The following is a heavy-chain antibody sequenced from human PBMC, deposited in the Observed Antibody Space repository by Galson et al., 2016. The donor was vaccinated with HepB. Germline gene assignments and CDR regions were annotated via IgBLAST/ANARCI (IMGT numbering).Heavy chain of an antibody. CDR3: ARPAVASRLGSLGAFDV. CDR1: GFSLSTSGVG. J-gene: IGHJ3*01. Sequence: PALVKPTQTLTLTCTFSGFSLSTSGVGVGWIRQPPGKALEWLALIYWDDDRRYSPSLKNRLTITKDTSKNQVVLTMTTMDPVDTAPYYCARPAVASRLGSLGAFDVWGQGTMVSVAS. D-gene: IGHD6-6*01. CDR2: IYWDDDR. V-gene: IGHV2-5*02.